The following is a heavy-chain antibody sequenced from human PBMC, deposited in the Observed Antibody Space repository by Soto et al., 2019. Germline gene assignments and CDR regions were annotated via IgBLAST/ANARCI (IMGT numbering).Heavy chain of an antibody. Sequence: GGSLRLSCAASGFTFSDYYMSWIRQAPGKGLEWVSYISSSGSTIYYADSVKGRFTISRDNAKNSLYLQMNSLRAEDTAVYYCARVSSSGWYGMEHYFDYWRQGTLVPVSS. CDR2: ISSSGSTI. CDR3: ARVSSSGWYGMEHYFDY. D-gene: IGHD6-19*01. J-gene: IGHJ4*02. V-gene: IGHV3-11*01. CDR1: GFTFSDYY.